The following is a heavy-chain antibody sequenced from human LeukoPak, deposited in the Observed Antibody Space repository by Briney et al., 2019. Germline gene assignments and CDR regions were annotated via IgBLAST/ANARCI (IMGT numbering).Heavy chain of an antibody. Sequence: GRSLRLSCAASGFTFSSYGMHWVRQAPGKGLEWVAVIWYDGSNKYYADSVKGRFTISRDNSKNTLYLQMNSLRAEDTAVYYCARGQRTSVTLYYFDFWGPGTLVSVSS. CDR3: ARGQRTSVTLYYFDF. J-gene: IGHJ4*02. V-gene: IGHV3-33*01. D-gene: IGHD4-17*01. CDR2: IWYDGSNK. CDR1: GFTFSSYG.